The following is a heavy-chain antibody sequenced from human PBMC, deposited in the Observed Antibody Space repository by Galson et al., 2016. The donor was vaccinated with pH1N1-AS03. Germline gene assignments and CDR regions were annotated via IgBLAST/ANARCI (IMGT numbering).Heavy chain of an antibody. Sequence: ETLSLTCAVYGGSFNNYYWNWIRQSPGKGLEWVGEINHSGSTDYNPSLKSRVTISVDPSKNQISLNLNSVTAADTAVYYCAGYETTYSNGWYYLDVWGKGTMVTVSS. CDR3: AGYETTYSNGWYYLDV. CDR2: INHSGST. V-gene: IGHV4-34*01. D-gene: IGHD6-19*01. J-gene: IGHJ6*03. CDR1: GGSFNNYY.